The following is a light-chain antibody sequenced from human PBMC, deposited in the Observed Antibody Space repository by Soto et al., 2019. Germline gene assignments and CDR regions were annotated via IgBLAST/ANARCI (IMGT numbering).Light chain of an antibody. J-gene: IGKJ4*01. CDR1: QSVSRY. Sequence: EIVLTQSASTLSLYPGERATLSCRASQSVSRYLAWYRQIPGQAPRLLIYAASTRATGVPARFSGGGSGTDFTLTISRLEPEDFAVYYCQQFSSYPLTFGGGTKVDNK. V-gene: IGKV3-11*01. CDR2: AAS. CDR3: QQFSSYPLT.